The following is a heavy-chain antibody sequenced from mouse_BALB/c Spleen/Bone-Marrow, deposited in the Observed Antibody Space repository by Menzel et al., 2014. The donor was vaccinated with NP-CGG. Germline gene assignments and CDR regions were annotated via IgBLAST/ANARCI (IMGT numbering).Heavy chain of an antibody. D-gene: IGHD1-1*01. Sequence: EVQLVESGGGLVKPGGSLKLSCAASGFTFSDYYMYWVRQTPEKRLEWVATISDGGSYTYYPDNVKGRFTISRDNAKNNLYLQMSSLKSEDTAMYYCARFYYYGSSYFDVWGAGTTVTVSS. CDR2: ISDGGSYT. CDR1: GFTFSDYY. CDR3: ARFYYYGSSYFDV. V-gene: IGHV5-4*02. J-gene: IGHJ1*01.